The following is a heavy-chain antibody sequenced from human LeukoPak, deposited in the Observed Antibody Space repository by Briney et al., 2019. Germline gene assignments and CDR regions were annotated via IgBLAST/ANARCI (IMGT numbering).Heavy chain of an antibody. J-gene: IGHJ6*03. CDR2: LSDSGGST. CDR1: GFTFSSCG. Sequence: GGSLRLSCAASGFTFSSCGMSWVRQAPGKGLEWVSALSDSGGSTFYADSVKGRFTISRDNSKNTLYLQMNRLRAEDTAVYYCTKGGAVSSKSITMIRGTRRYYYYMDVWGKGTTVTISS. V-gene: IGHV3-23*01. CDR3: TKGGAVSSKSITMIRGTRRYYYYMDV. D-gene: IGHD3-10*01.